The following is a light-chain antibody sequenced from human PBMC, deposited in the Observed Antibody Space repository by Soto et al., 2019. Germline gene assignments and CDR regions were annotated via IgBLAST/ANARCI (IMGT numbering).Light chain of an antibody. CDR3: QHYNSYSEA. J-gene: IGKJ1*01. CDR1: QTISSW. Sequence: IQSTQYPSSLSASVGDRATITCRASQTISSWLAWYQQKPGKAPKLLIYKASTLKSGVPSRFSGSGSGTEFTLTISSLQPDDFATYYCQHYNSYSEAFGQGTKVDIK. V-gene: IGKV1-5*03. CDR2: KAS.